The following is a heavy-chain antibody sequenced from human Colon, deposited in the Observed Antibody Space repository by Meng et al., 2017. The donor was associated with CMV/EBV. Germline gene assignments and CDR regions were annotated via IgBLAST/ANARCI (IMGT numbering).Heavy chain of an antibody. J-gene: IGHJ4*02. CDR1: GFTFSSYS. Sequence: GESLKISCAASGFTFSSYSMNWVRQAPGKGLEWVSSISSSSSYIYYADSVKGRFTISRDNAKNSLYLQMNSLRAEDTAVYYCARSGVGAGDYWGQGTLVTVSS. D-gene: IGHD1-26*01. CDR2: ISSSSSYI. V-gene: IGHV3-21*01. CDR3: ARSGVGAGDY.